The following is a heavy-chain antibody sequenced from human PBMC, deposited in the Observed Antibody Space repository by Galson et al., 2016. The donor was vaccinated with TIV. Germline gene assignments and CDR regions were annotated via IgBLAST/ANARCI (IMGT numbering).Heavy chain of an antibody. CDR2: IYYSGST. J-gene: IGHJ6*02. CDR3: ARKAGNYYYAMDV. V-gene: IGHV4-30-4*01. Sequence: TLSLTCTVSGASIRDGDSFWSWIRQPPGKGLEWIGYIYYSGSTFYNPSLKSRITISLDTSKNQFSLKVTSVTAADTAVYYCARKAGNYYYAMDVWGQGTLVTVSS. CDR1: GASIRDGDSF.